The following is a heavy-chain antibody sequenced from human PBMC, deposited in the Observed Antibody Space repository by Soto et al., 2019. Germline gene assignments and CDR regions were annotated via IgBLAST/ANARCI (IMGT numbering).Heavy chain of an antibody. Sequence: QVQLEQSGAEVKKPGASVKVSCKTSGYTFTSYTLHWVRQAPGQGLEWMGWINAGNGREKYSQRFQDRVSLSTDKSATPAYMELRSPRSENKAGYYWARGGGWVGEASFDSWGQGTQVTVSS. CDR2: INAGNGRE. J-gene: IGHJ4*02. D-gene: IGHD3-10*01. CDR3: ARGGGWVGEASFDS. V-gene: IGHV1-3*01. CDR1: GYTFTSYT.